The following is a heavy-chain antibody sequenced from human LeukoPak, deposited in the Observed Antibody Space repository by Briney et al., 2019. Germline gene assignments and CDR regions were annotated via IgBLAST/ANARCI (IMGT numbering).Heavy chain of an antibody. CDR3: AKDGRHYSSGYSWDYLDY. CDR1: GFIFSDYY. V-gene: IGHV3-30*18. Sequence: PGGSLRLSCPASGFIFSDYYMSWIRQAPGKGLEWVAVISYAGSNHYYADSVKGRFTISRDNSKNTLSLQMNSLRAEDTAVYYCAKDGRHYSSGYSWDYLDYWGQGTLVTVSS. D-gene: IGHD3-22*01. CDR2: ISYAGSNH. J-gene: IGHJ4*02.